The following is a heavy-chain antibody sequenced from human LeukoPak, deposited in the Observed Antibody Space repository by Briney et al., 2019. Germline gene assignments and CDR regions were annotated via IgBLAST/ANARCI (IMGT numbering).Heavy chain of an antibody. CDR3: ARDYYGSGSYYGRTFDP. V-gene: IGHV3-33*01. J-gene: IGHJ5*02. CDR1: GFTFSSYG. CDR2: IWYDGSNK. Sequence: GGSLRLSCAASGFTFSSYGMHWVRQAPGKGLEWVAVIWYDGSNKYYADSVKGRFTISRDSSKNTLYLQMNSLRAEDTAVYYCARDYYGSGSYYGRTFDPWGQGTLVTVSS. D-gene: IGHD3-10*01.